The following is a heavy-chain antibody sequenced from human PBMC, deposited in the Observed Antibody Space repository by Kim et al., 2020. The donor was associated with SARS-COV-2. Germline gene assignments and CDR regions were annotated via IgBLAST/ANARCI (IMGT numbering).Heavy chain of an antibody. CDR1: GFTFSSYG. D-gene: IGHD5-18*01. CDR2: INTDGSRT. V-gene: IGHV3-74*01. J-gene: IGHJ4*02. CDR3: ARGGSYTVMAYDY. Sequence: GGSLRLSCAASGFTFSSYGMHWVRQAPGKGLVWVSHINTDGSRTNYADSVKGRFTISRDNAKNTLYLQMNSLRAEDTAVYYCARGGSYTVMAYDYWGQGTLVTVSS.